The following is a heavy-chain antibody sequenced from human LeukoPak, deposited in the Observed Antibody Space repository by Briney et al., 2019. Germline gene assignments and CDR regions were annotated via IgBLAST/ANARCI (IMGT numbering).Heavy chain of an antibody. J-gene: IGHJ1*01. CDR3: AKDRAKSGWFEYFQY. V-gene: IGHV3-30-3*01. Sequence: PGRSLRLSCAASGFTFSSYAMHWVRQAQGKGLEWVAVISYDGSNKYYADSVKGRFTISRDNSKNTLYLQMNSLRPEDTAVYYCAKDRAKSGWFEYFQYWGQGTLVTVSS. CDR2: ISYDGSNK. D-gene: IGHD6-19*01. CDR1: GFTFSSYA.